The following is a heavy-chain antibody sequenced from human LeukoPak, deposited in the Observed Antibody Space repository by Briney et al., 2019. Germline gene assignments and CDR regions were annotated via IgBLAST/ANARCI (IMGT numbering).Heavy chain of an antibody. J-gene: IGHJ6*02. D-gene: IGHD6-13*01. CDR1: GYTFTSYG. Sequence: ASVKVSCKASGYTFTSYGISWVRQAPGQGLEWMGWISAYNGNTNYAQKLQGRVTMTEDTSTDTAYMELSSLRSEDTAVYYCAGQGYSSSWPPEYYYYGMDVWGQGTTVTVSS. CDR3: AGQGYSSSWPPEYYYYGMDV. CDR2: ISAYNGNT. V-gene: IGHV1-18*01.